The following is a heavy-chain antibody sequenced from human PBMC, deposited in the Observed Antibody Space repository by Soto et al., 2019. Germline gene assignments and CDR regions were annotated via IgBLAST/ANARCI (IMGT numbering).Heavy chain of an antibody. J-gene: IGHJ4*02. D-gene: IGHD3-10*01. CDR1: GFTFGDYA. CDR2: IRSKAYGGTT. V-gene: IGHV3-49*03. CDR3: TRDPRFAVRSPYYFDY. Sequence: GGSLRLSCTASGFTFGDYAMSWFRQAPGKGLEWVGFIRSKAYGGTTEYAASVKGRFTISRDDSKSIAYLQMNSLKTEDTAVYYCTRDPRFAVRSPYYFDYWGQGTLVTVSS.